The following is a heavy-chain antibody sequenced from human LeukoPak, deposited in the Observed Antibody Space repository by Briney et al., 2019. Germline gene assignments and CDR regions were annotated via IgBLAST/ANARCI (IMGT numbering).Heavy chain of an antibody. CDR3: ARGTYYYDSSGYYYVGGPASL. D-gene: IGHD3-22*01. CDR1: GYTFTSYY. J-gene: IGHJ4*02. CDR2: INTNTGNP. Sequence: ASVKVSCKASGYTFTSYYMHWVRQAPGQGLEWMGWINTNTGNPTYAQGFTGRFVFSLDTSVSTAYLQISSLKAEDTAVYYCARGTYYYDSSGYYYVGGPASLWGQGTLVTVSS. V-gene: IGHV7-4-1*02.